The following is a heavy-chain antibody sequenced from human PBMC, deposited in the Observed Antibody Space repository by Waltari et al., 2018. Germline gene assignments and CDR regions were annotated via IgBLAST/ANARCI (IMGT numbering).Heavy chain of an antibody. Sequence: QLHLQESGPGLLKPSETLSLTCAVSGYSISGGAFWGWIRQPPGKGVEWIGSIYPGGDTYFNPSLKSRVTISVDKSKNQYSLILRSMTAADTAVYYCARRGRLSSYFFDYWGQGTLVTVSS. CDR3: ARRGRLSSYFFDY. J-gene: IGHJ4*02. CDR2: IYPGGDT. D-gene: IGHD2-15*01. CDR1: GYSISGGAF. V-gene: IGHV4-38-2*01.